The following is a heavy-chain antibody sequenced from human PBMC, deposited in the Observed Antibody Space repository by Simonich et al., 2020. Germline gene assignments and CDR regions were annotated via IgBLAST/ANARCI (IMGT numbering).Heavy chain of an antibody. V-gene: IGHV1-8*03. J-gene: IGHJ4*02. D-gene: IGHD2-15*01. CDR2: MNPNSGNT. CDR3: ARGRGGMSRGYVDY. CDR1: GYTFTSYE. Sequence: QVQLVQSGAEVKKPGASVKVSCKASGYTFTSYEINWVRQATGKGREWMGWMNPNSGNTGYEQQFQGRVTITRNPSISTAYMERSSLRSEDTALYYCARGRGGMSRGYVDYWGQGTLVTVSS.